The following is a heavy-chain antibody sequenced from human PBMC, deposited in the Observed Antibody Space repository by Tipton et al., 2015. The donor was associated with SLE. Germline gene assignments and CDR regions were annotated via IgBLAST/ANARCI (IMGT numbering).Heavy chain of an antibody. Sequence: TLSLTCTVSGGSITSTSYYWGWIRQPPGKGLEWIGSIYHSGSTYYNPSFKSRVATSVDASKNQFSLKLSSVTAADTAVYYCARDGSRIVAEKPYAFDIWGQGTPVTVSS. V-gene: IGHV4-39*07. D-gene: IGHD6-13*01. J-gene: IGHJ3*02. CDR2: IYHSGST. CDR3: ARDGSRIVAEKPYAFDI. CDR1: GGSITSTSYY.